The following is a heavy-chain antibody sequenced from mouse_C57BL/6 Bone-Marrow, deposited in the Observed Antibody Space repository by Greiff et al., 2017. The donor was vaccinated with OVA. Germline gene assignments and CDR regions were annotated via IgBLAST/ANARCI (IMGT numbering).Heavy chain of an antibody. Sequence: EVQVVESGPELVKPGASVKIPCKASGYTFTDYNMDWVKQSHGKSLEWIGDINPNNGGTIYNQKFKGKATLTVDKSSSTAYMELRSLTSEDTAVYYCARIYYYGFWYFDVWGTGTTVTVSS. V-gene: IGHV1-18*01. J-gene: IGHJ1*03. CDR3: ARIYYYGFWYFDV. CDR1: GYTFTDYN. CDR2: INPNNGGT. D-gene: IGHD1-1*01.